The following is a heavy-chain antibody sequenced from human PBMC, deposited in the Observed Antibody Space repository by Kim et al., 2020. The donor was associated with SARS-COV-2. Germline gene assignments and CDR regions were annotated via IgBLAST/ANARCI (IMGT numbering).Heavy chain of an antibody. CDR3: AREPPRVMDSSSWYVNYYYYGMDV. CDR2: INPSGGST. D-gene: IGHD6-13*01. CDR1: GYTFTSYY. Sequence: ASVKVSCKASGYTFTSYYMHWVRQAPGQGLEWMGIINPSGGSTSYAQKFQGRVTMTRDTSTSTVYMELSSLRSEDTAVYYCAREPPRVMDSSSWYVNYYYYGMDVWGQGTTVTVSS. V-gene: IGHV1-46*01. J-gene: IGHJ6*02.